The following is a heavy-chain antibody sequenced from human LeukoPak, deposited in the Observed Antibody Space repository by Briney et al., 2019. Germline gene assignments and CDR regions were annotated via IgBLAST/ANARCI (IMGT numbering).Heavy chain of an antibody. CDR2: INDSGDYT. CDR1: GFTFSSYS. J-gene: IGHJ4*02. Sequence: GGSLRLSCAASGFTFSSYSMAWVRQAPGRGLEWVSVINDSGDYTVYADSVKGRFTISRDNSEKTLYMQMNSLRAEDTAVYHCAKNDLGYDSSGNYFDYWGQGTLVTVSS. V-gene: IGHV3-23*01. D-gene: IGHD3-22*01. CDR3: AKNDLGYDSSGNYFDY.